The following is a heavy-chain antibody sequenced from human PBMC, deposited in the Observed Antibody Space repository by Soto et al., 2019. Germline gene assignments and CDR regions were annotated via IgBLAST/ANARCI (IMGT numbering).Heavy chain of an antibody. CDR2: IIPIFGTA. D-gene: IGHD3-16*01. Sequence: QVQLVQSGAEVKKPGSSVKVSCKASGCTFSSYAISWVRQAPGQGLEWMGGIIPIFGTANYAQKFQGRVTITADESTSTAYMELSSLRSEDTAVYYWSNFGGTISGHDYWGQGTLVTVSS. CDR1: GCTFSSYA. CDR3: SNFGGTISGHDY. V-gene: IGHV1-69*01. J-gene: IGHJ4*02.